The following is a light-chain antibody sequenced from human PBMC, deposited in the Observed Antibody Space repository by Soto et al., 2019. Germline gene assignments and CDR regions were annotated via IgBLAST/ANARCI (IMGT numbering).Light chain of an antibody. CDR2: GAS. Sequence: EIVLTQSPATLSLSPGERVTLSCRASQSVTSSYLAWYQQKPGQAPRLLIYGASTRATGIPARFSGSGSGTEFTLTISSLQSEDFAVYYCQQYNNWPPSITFGQGTRLEIK. J-gene: IGKJ5*01. V-gene: IGKV3D-15*01. CDR1: QSVTSSY. CDR3: QQYNNWPPSIT.